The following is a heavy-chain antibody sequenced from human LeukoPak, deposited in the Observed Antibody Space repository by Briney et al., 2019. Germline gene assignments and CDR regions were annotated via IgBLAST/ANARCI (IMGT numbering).Heavy chain of an antibody. CDR2: IKQDGSEK. D-gene: IGHD5-12*01. V-gene: IGHV3-7*01. Sequence: SGGSLGLSCAASGFTFSSYWMSWVRQAPGKGLEWVANIKQDGSEKYYVDSVKVRFTISRDNAKNSLYLQMNSLRAEDTAVYYCARVIVATIIGNYYFDYWGQGTLVTGSS. J-gene: IGHJ4*02. CDR3: ARVIVATIIGNYYFDY. CDR1: GFTFSSYW.